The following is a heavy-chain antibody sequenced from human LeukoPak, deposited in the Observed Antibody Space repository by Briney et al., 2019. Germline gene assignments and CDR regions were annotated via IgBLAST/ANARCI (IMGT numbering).Heavy chain of an antibody. Sequence: GESLKISCKGSGYSFTSYWIGWVRQMPGKGLEWMGIIYPGDSDTRYSPSFQGQVTISADKSISTAYLQRSSLKASDTAMYYCARLFTMVRGGMDVWGKGTTVTVSS. CDR1: GYSFTSYW. J-gene: IGHJ6*04. CDR2: IYPGDSDT. D-gene: IGHD3-10*01. V-gene: IGHV5-51*01. CDR3: ARLFTMVRGGMDV.